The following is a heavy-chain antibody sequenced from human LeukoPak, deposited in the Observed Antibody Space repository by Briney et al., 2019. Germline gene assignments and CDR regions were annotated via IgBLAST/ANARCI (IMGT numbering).Heavy chain of an antibody. CDR3: ATGKHYYDSSGYYFYYFDY. CDR2: ISSSSTYI. J-gene: IGHJ4*02. D-gene: IGHD3-22*01. V-gene: IGHV3-21*01. CDR1: GFTFTHYG. Sequence: GGSLRLSCAASGFTFTHYGMNWVRQAPGKGLEWVSSISSSSTYIFYADSVKGRFTISKDNAKNSLYLQMNSLRAEDTAVYYCATGKHYYDSSGYYFYYFDYWGQGTLVTVSS.